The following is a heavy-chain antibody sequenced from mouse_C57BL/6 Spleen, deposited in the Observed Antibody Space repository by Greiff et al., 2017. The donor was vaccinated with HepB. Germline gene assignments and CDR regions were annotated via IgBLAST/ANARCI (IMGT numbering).Heavy chain of an antibody. CDR3: ARDRDYLWYFDV. CDR1: GYSITSGYY. J-gene: IGHJ1*03. V-gene: IGHV3-6*01. Sequence: ESGPGLVKPSQSLSLTCSVTGYSITSGYYWNWIRQFPGNKLEWMGYISYDGSNNYNPSLKNRISITRDTSKNQFFLKLNSVTTEDTATYYCARDRDYLWYFDVWGTGTTVTVSS. D-gene: IGHD2-4*01. CDR2: ISYDGSN.